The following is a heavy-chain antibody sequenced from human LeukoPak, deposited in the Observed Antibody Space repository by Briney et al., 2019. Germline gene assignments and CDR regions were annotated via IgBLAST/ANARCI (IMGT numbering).Heavy chain of an antibody. CDR1: GFTFSSYE. J-gene: IGHJ6*02. D-gene: IGHD4-23*01. V-gene: IGHV3-48*03. CDR2: ISSSGSTI. CDR3: ARKADYGGNSYHYYYGMDV. Sequence: PGGSLRLSCAASGFTFSSYEMNWVRQAPGKGLEWVSYISSSGSTIYYADSVKGRFTISRDNAKNSLYLQMNSLRAEDTAVYYCARKADYGGNSYHYYYGMDVWGQGTTVTVSS.